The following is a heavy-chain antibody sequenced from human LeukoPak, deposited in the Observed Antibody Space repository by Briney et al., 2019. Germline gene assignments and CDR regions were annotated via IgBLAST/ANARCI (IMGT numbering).Heavy chain of an antibody. Sequence: GGSLRLSCAASGFTFSSYEMNWVRQAPGKGLEWVSGILGGAGSTYYADSVRGRFTISRDNSKNTLYLQMNSLRAEDTAVYYCAHGTMYQLDFWGQGTLVTVSS. CDR3: AHGTMYQLDF. V-gene: IGHV3-23*01. CDR1: GFTFSSYE. D-gene: IGHD2-2*01. J-gene: IGHJ4*02. CDR2: ILGGAGST.